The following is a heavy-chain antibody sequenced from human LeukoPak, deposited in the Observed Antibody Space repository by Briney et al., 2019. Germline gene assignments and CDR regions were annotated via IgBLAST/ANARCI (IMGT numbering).Heavy chain of an antibody. Sequence: GASVKVSCKASGYTFTSYGISWVRQAPGQGLEWMGWISAYNGNTNYAQKLQGRVTMTTDTSTSTAYMELRSLRSDDTAVYYCARGWVDYYDSSGYYLFDYWGQGTLVTVSS. CDR3: ARGWVDYYDSSGYYLFDY. CDR1: GYTFTSYG. D-gene: IGHD3-22*01. J-gene: IGHJ4*02. V-gene: IGHV1-18*01. CDR2: ISAYNGNT.